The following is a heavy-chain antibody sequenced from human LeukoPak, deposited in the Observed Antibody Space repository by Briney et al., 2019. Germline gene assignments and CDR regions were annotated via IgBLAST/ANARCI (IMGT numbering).Heavy chain of an antibody. V-gene: IGHV3-7*01. D-gene: IGHD3-10*01. CDR3: ARVNDYDSGSLYRPIDY. CDR2: IKQDESEK. Sequence: GGSLRLTCEASGFTFNNYWMSWFRQAPGKGLEWVANIKQDESEKNYVDSVKGRFTISRDNVKNSLYLQMNSLRAEDTAVYSCARVNDYDSGSLYRPIDYWGQGTLVTVSS. J-gene: IGHJ4*02. CDR1: GFTFNNYW.